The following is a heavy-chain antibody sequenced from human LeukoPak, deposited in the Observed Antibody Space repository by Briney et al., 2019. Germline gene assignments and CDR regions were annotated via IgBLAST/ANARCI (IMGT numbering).Heavy chain of an antibody. J-gene: IGHJ3*02. D-gene: IGHD4-17*01. V-gene: IGHV3-23*01. Sequence: GGSLRLSCAVSGFTFSSYAMSWVRQAPGRGLEWVSGISASGGGTYCADSVKGRFTIFRDNSKNTLNLQMNSLRAEDTAVYYCAKDPNGDYVGAFDMRGQGTLVTVSS. CDR3: AKDPNGDYVGAFDM. CDR1: GFTFSSYA. CDR2: ISASGGGT.